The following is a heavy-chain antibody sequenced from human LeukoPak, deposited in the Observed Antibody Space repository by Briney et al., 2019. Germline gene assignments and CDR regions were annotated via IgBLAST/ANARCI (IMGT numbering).Heavy chain of an antibody. CDR1: GGSISSSSYY. CDR2: LYHSGGT. V-gene: IGHV4-39*07. CDR3: ARSRTSVTTYSIYYYYMDV. D-gene: IGHD4-17*01. Sequence: PSETLSLTCVVSGGSISSSSYYWGWHRQPPGQGLEWNVSLYHSGGTYYNPSRKSRVTISVDTSKNQFSLKLTSVTAADTAVYYCARSRTSVTTYSIYYYYMDVWGKGTTVTVSS. J-gene: IGHJ6*03.